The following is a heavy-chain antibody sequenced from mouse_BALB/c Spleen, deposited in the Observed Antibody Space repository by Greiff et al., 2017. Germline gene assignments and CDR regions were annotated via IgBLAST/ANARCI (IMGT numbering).Heavy chain of an antibody. Sequence: DVKLVESGGGLVQPGGSLRLSCATSGFTFTDYYMSWVRQPPGKALEWLGFIRNKANGYTTEYSASGKGRFTITSDNSQSILYLQMNTLRAEDSATYYGARVTDYDEYFDVWGAGTTVTVSS. D-gene: IGHD2-4*01. V-gene: IGHV7-3*02. CDR2: IRNKANGYTT. J-gene: IGHJ1*01. CDR1: GFTFTDYY. CDR3: ARVTDYDEYFDV.